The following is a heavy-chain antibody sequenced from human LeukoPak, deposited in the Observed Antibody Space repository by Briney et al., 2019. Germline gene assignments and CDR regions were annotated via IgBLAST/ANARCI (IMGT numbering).Heavy chain of an antibody. Sequence: PGGSLRLSCAASGFTFSSYAMSWVRQAPGKGLEWVSGVRGTDDSTHYADSVKGRFTISRDNSKNTLYLQMNSLRAEDTAVYYCAKAQTSYSYEGYFDYWGQGALVTVSS. CDR1: GFTFSSYA. J-gene: IGHJ4*02. V-gene: IGHV3-23*01. D-gene: IGHD3-22*01. CDR2: VRGTDDST. CDR3: AKAQTSYSYEGYFDY.